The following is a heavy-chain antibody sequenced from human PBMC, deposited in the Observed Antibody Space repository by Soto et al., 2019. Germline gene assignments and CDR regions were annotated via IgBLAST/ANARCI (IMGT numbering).Heavy chain of an antibody. CDR3: AKDTYYHDSSGYYVFDY. D-gene: IGHD3-22*01. CDR1: GFTFSSYG. CDR2: ISYDGSNK. V-gene: IGHV3-30*18. Sequence: QVQLVESGGGVVQPGRSLTLSCAASGFTFSSYGVLWVRQAPGKGLEWVALISYDGSNKYYADSVKGRFTISRDNSXNXXYLQMNRLRAEDTAVYYCAKDTYYHDSSGYYVFDYWGQGTLVTVSS. J-gene: IGHJ4*02.